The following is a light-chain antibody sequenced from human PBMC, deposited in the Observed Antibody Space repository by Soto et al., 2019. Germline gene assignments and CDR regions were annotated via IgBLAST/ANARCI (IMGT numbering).Light chain of an antibody. V-gene: IGLV2-11*01. CDR2: DVS. CDR1: SSDVGGYDF. J-gene: IGLJ2*01. Sequence: QSVLTQPRSVSGSPGQSVTISCTGTSSDVGGYDFVSWYQQHPGKAPKLMISDVSKRPSGVPDRFSGSKSGNTASLTISGLQAEAEAEYYCCSYAGDLALFGGGTKVTVL. CDR3: CSYAGDLAL.